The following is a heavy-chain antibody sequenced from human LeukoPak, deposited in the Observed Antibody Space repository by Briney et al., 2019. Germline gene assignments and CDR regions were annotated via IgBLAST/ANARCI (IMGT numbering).Heavy chain of an antibody. CDR2: ISSSSSYI. CDR1: GFTFNSYS. V-gene: IGHV3-21*01. Sequence: GGSLRLSCAASGFTFNSYSMNWVRQAPGKGLEWVSSISSSSSYIYYADSVKGRFTISRDNAKNSLYLQMNSLRAEDTAVYYCARDFVVVPAATNWFDPWGQGTLVTVSS. D-gene: IGHD2-2*01. J-gene: IGHJ5*02. CDR3: ARDFVVVPAATNWFDP.